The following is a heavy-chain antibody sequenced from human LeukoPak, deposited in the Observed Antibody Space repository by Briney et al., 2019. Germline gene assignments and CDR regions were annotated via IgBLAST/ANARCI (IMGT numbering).Heavy chain of an antibody. V-gene: IGHV4-59*12. CDR3: ARGGRLRYDRGPFQH. CDR2: IYYSGST. Sequence: SETLSLTCTVSGGSISSYSWTWVRQPPGKGLEWIGYIYYSGSTNYNPSLKSRVTISVDTSKNQFSLKLSSVTAADTAVYYCARGGRLRYDRGPFQHWGQGTLVTVSS. J-gene: IGHJ1*01. D-gene: IGHD2-21*01. CDR1: GGSISSYS.